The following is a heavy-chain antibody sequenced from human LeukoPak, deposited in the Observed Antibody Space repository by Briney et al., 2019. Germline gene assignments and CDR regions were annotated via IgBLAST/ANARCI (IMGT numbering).Heavy chain of an antibody. Sequence: GASVKVSCKASGYTFTGYYMHWVRQAPGQGLEWMGWINPNSGGTNYAQKFQGWVTMTRDTSISTAYMELSSLRSEDTAVYYCATDPAGPYDSSGSDYWGQGTLVTVSS. CDR2: INPNSGGT. D-gene: IGHD3-22*01. CDR1: GYTFTGYY. J-gene: IGHJ4*02. V-gene: IGHV1-2*04. CDR3: ATDPAGPYDSSGSDY.